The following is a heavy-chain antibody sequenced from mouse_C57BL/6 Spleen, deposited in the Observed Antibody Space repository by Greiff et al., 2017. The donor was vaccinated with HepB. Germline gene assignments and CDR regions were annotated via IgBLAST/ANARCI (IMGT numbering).Heavy chain of an antibody. J-gene: IGHJ2*01. CDR3: AREGGYGYYRGYYFDY. D-gene: IGHD2-3*01. V-gene: IGHV1-82*01. Sequence: QVQLQQSGPELVKPGASVKISCKASGYAFSSSWMNWVKQRPGKGLEWIGRIYPGDGDTNYNGKFKGKATLTADKSSSTAYMQLSSLTSEDSAVYFCAREGGYGYYRGYYFDYWGQGTTLTVSS. CDR1: GYAFSSSW. CDR2: IYPGDGDT.